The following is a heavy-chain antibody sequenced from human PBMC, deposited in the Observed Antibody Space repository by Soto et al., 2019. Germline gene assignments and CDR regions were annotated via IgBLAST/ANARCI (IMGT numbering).Heavy chain of an antibody. CDR1: GFTFSSYA. V-gene: IGHV3-30-3*01. J-gene: IGHJ6*02. Sequence: PGGSLRLSCAASGFTFSSYAMHWVRQAPGKGLEWVAVISYDGSDKYYADSVKGRFTISRDNSKNTLYLQMNSLRAEDTAVYYCARQEGLLLWFGELWGGYGMDVWGQGTTVTVSS. D-gene: IGHD3-10*01. CDR2: ISYDGSDK. CDR3: ARQEGLLLWFGELWGGYGMDV.